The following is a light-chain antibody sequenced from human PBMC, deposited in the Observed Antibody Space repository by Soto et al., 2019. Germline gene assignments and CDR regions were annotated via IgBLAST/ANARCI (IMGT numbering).Light chain of an antibody. CDR3: LLSYSGVRV. J-gene: IGLJ3*02. CDR1: TGVVTSRHY. Sequence: QTVVTQEPSLTVSPGGTVTLTCGSSTGVVTSRHYPYWFQLKPGQAPRTLIHDTTNRHSWTPARFSGSLLGGKAALTLSGAQPEDEADYNCLLSYSGVRVFGGGTKVTVL. V-gene: IGLV7-46*01. CDR2: DTT.